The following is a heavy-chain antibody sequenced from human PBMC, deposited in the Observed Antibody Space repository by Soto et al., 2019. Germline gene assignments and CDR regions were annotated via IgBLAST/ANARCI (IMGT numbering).Heavy chain of an antibody. Sequence: SETLSLTCAVYGGSFSGYYWSWIRQPPGKGLEWIGEINHSGSTNYNPSLKSRVTISVDTSKNQFSLKLSSVTAADTAVYYCARGPGLGPYYYYYYYMDVWGKGTTVTVSS. CDR3: ARGPGLGPYYYYYYYMDV. J-gene: IGHJ6*03. D-gene: IGHD6-19*01. CDR2: INHSGST. CDR1: GGSFSGYY. V-gene: IGHV4-34*01.